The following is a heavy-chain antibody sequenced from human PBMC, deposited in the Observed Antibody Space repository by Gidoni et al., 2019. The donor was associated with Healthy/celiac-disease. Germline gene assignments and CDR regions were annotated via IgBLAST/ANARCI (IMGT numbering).Heavy chain of an antibody. V-gene: IGHV3-33*01. J-gene: IGHJ4*02. CDR1: GFTFSSYG. CDR3: ARDAASGGEIDY. Sequence: QVQLVESGGGVVQPGRSLRLSCAASGFTFSSYGMHWVRQAPGKGLEGGAVIWYDGSNKYYADSVKGRFTISRDNSKNTLYLQMNSRRAEDTAVYYCARDAASGGEIDYWGQGTLVTVSS. CDR2: IWYDGSNK. D-gene: IGHD3-16*01.